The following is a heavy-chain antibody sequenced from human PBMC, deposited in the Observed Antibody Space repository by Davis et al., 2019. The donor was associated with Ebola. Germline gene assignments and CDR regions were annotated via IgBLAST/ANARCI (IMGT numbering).Heavy chain of an antibody. CDR2: IYSSGRT. Sequence: PSETLSLTCSVSGGSISSYYWSWIRQPPGKGLEWIGYIYSSGRTNYNPSLKSRVTISVDTSKNQFSLKLSSVTAADTAVYYCARWNSKYSYGDNDGFDYWGQGTLVTVSS. V-gene: IGHV4-59*01. CDR1: GGSISSYY. CDR3: ARWNSKYSYGDNDGFDY. D-gene: IGHD4-17*01. J-gene: IGHJ4*02.